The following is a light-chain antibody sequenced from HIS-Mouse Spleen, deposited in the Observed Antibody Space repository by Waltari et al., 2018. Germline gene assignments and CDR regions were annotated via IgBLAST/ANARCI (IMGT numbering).Light chain of an antibody. Sequence: QSALTQPPSASRSPGQSVTISCSATSSDVGRYNYVSWYQQHPGKAPHLMIYEVSKRPSGVPDRFSGSKSGNTASLTVSGLQAEDEADYYCSSYAGSNNYVFGTGTKVTVL. CDR3: SSYAGSNNYV. V-gene: IGLV2-8*02. CDR2: EVS. J-gene: IGLJ1*01. CDR1: SSDVGRYNY.